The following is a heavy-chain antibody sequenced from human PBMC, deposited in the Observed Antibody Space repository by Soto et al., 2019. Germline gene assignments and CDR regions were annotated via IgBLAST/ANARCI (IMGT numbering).Heavy chain of an antibody. J-gene: IGHJ4*02. CDR3: ARAELIVAGQAFDS. CDR1: GYRLSNYY. V-gene: IGHV1-46*01. CDR2: VNPSDGRA. Sequence: QVDLVQSGAEVKKPGASVKMSCKSSGYRLSNYYMHWVRQAPGQGLEWMGIVNPSDGRANCARKFQGRVTMTWDTSTTTLYMEVNSLRSDDTAIYYCARAELIVAGQAFDSWGQGTLVAVSS. D-gene: IGHD5-12*01.